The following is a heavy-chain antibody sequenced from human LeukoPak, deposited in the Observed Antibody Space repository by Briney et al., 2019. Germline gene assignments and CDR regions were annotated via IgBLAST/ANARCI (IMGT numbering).Heavy chain of an antibody. V-gene: IGHV1-8*03. CDR1: GYTFTSYD. CDR2: MNPNSGNT. CDR3: ARMTRGSKRELNAFDI. J-gene: IGHJ3*02. Sequence: ASVKVSCKASGYTFTSYDINWVRQATGQGLEWMGWMNPNSGNTGYAQKFQGRVTITRNTSISTAYMELSSLRSEDTAVYYCARMTRGSKRELNAFDIWGQGTMVTVSS. D-gene: IGHD1-26*01.